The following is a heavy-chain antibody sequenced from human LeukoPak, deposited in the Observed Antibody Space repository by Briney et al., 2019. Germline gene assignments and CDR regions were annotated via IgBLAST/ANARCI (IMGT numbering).Heavy chain of an antibody. CDR3: AKDGIWFGELFHDLDY. J-gene: IGHJ4*02. CDR1: GFSFRTNW. CDR2: IKADGSYT. Sequence: PGGSLRLSCAASGFSFRTNWMHWVRQAPGKGLVWVSRIKADGSYTNYVDSVEGRFTISRDNAKNSLYLQMNSLRADDTAVYYCAKDGIWFGELFHDLDYWGQGTLVTVSS. V-gene: IGHV3-74*01. D-gene: IGHD3-10*01.